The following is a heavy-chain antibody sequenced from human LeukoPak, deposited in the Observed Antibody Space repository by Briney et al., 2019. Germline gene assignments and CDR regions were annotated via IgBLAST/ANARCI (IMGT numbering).Heavy chain of an antibody. Sequence: SETLSLTCTVSGGSISSYYWSWIRQPPGKGLEWIGYIYYRGSTNYNPSLKSRVTISVDTSKNQFSLKLSSVTAADTAVYYCAGQGYYYYGMDVWGQGTTVTVSS. CDR3: AGQGYYYYGMDV. CDR1: GGSISSYY. J-gene: IGHJ6*02. V-gene: IGHV4-59*08. CDR2: IYYRGST.